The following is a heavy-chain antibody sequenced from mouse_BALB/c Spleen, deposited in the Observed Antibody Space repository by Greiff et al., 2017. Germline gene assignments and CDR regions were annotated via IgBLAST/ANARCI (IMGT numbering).Heavy chain of an antibody. CDR3: ARLDGNYPYYAMDY. D-gene: IGHD2-1*01. V-gene: IGHV5-12-2*01. CDR1: GFTFSSYT. J-gene: IGHJ4*01. CDR2: ISNGGGST. Sequence: EVHLVESGGGLVQPGGSLKLSCAASGFTFSSYTMSWVRQTPEKRLEWVAYISNGGGSTYYPDTVKGRFTISRDNAKNTLYLQMSSLKSEDTAMYYCARLDGNYPYYAMDYWGQGTSVTVSS.